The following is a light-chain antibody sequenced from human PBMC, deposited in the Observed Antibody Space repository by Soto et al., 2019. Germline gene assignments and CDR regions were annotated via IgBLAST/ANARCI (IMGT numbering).Light chain of an antibody. Sequence: QSALTQPASVSGSPGQSITISCTGTSSDVGGFNYVSWYQHHPGKAPKLMIYEVSNRPSGVSNRFSGSKSGNTASLTISRLQAEDDADYYCSSYTSSSTLYVFGTGTNVTVL. J-gene: IGLJ1*01. CDR1: SSDVGGFNY. CDR2: EVS. V-gene: IGLV2-14*01. CDR3: SSYTSSSTLYV.